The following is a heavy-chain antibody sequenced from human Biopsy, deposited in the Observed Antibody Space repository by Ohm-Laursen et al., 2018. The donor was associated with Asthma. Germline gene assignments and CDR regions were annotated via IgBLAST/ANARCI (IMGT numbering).Heavy chain of an antibody. V-gene: IGHV1-69*13. Sequence: SVKVSCKILGGTFNTYVIGWVRQAPGQGLEWMGGINSVFGTTTYPQKFQDRVTITADDSTSTVYMELSSLRSEDTAVYYCVRKAGSCISRTCYSLDFWGQGTLVTVSS. CDR2: INSVFGTT. CDR3: VRKAGSCISRTCYSLDF. J-gene: IGHJ4*02. CDR1: GGTFNTYV. D-gene: IGHD2-2*01.